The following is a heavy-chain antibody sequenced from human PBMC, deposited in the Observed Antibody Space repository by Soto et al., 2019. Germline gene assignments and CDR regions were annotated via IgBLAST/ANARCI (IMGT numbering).Heavy chain of an antibody. J-gene: IGHJ4*02. V-gene: IGHV1-69*02. CDR3: ARGLHYDSISLDDY. CDR1: GGTFSSYT. D-gene: IGHD3-22*01. CDR2: IIPILGIA. Sequence: QVQLVQSGAEVKKPGSSVKVSCKASGGTFSSYTISWVRQAPGQGLEWMGRIIPILGIANYAQKFQGRVTITADKSTSTAYMERSSLRSEDTAVYYCARGLHYDSISLDDYWGQGTLVTVSS.